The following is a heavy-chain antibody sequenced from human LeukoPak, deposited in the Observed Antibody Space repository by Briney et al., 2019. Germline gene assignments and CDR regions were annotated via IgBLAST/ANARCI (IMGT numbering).Heavy chain of an antibody. CDR2: ISSSSSYI. Sequence: PGGSLRLSCAASGFTFSSYSMNWVRQAPGKGLEWVSSISSSSSYIHSADSVRGRFTISRDNAKNSLFLQMNSLRAEDTAGYYCARDEWGDAFDIWGQGTMVTVFS. D-gene: IGHD1-26*01. CDR1: GFTFSSYS. J-gene: IGHJ3*02. CDR3: ARDEWGDAFDI. V-gene: IGHV3-21*01.